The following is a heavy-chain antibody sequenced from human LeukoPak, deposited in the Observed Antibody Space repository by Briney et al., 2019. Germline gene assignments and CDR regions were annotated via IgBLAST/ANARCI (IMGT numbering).Heavy chain of an antibody. CDR2: IRSKANSYAT. CDR1: GFTFSGSA. CDR3: AKLQRNYDILTGYPDYYYMDV. J-gene: IGHJ6*03. D-gene: IGHD3-9*01. V-gene: IGHV3-73*01. Sequence: GGSLRLSCAASGFTFSGSAMHWVRQASGKGLEWVGRIRSKANSYATAYAASVKGRFTISRDDSKNTAYLQMNSLKTEDTAVYYCAKLQRNYDILTGYPDYYYMDVWGKGTTVTVSS.